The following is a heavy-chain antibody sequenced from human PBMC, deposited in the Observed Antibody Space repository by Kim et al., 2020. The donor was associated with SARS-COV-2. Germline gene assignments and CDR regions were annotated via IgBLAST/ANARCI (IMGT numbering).Heavy chain of an antibody. CDR2: ISCNGIST. CDR1: GFTFSSFA. CDR3: AKGLSQFDY. V-gene: IGHV3-23*01. Sequence: GGSLRLSCAASGFTFSSFAMSWVRQAPGKGLEWVSAISCNGISTYYADSVKGRFTISRDNSKNTLYLQVNSLRAEDTALYYCAKGLSQFDYWGQGTLVTVSS. D-gene: IGHD3-16*02. J-gene: IGHJ4*02.